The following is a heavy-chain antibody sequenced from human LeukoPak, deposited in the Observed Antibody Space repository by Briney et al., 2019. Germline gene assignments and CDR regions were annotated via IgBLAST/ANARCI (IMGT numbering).Heavy chain of an antibody. V-gene: IGHV3-21*01. CDR1: GFTFSSYS. J-gene: IGHJ4*02. D-gene: IGHD5-12*01. CDR3: ARESIVATIFPYFDY. Sequence: GGSLRLSCAASGFTFSSYSMNWVRQAPGKGLEWVSSISSSSSYIYYADSAKGRFTISRDNAKNSLYLQMNSLRAEDTAVYYCARESIVATIFPYFDYWGQGTLVTVSS. CDR2: ISSSSSYI.